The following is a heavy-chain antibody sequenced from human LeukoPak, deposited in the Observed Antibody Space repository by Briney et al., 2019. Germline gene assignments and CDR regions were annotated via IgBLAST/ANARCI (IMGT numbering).Heavy chain of an antibody. CDR2: IWYDGSNK. V-gene: IGHV3-33*01. Sequence: PGRSLRLSCAASGFTFSSYGMHWVRQAPGKGLEWVADIWYDGSNKYYADSVKRRFTISRDNSKNTLYLQMNSLRAEDTAVYYCARGAVPAAWYFDLWGRGTLVTVSS. J-gene: IGHJ2*01. D-gene: IGHD2-2*01. CDR1: GFTFSSYG. CDR3: ARGAVPAAWYFDL.